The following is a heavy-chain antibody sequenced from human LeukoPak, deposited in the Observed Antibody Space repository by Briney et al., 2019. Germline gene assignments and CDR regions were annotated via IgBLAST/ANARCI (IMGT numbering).Heavy chain of an antibody. J-gene: IGHJ5*02. CDR3: ARVRISRSRYNWNYVWFDP. V-gene: IGHV1-69*04. CDR2: IIPIFGIA. CDR1: GGTFSSYA. D-gene: IGHD1-7*01. Sequence: ASVKVSCKASGGTFSSYAISWVRRAPGQGLEWMGRIIPIFGIANYAQKFQGRVTITADKSTSTAYMELSSLRSEDTAVYYCARVRISRSRYNWNYVWFDPWGQGTLVTVSS.